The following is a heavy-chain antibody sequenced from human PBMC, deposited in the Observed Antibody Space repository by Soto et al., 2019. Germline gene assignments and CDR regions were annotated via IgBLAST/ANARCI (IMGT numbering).Heavy chain of an antibody. CDR3: AREDGSGTHWIFDY. V-gene: IGHV4-4*02. CDR2: IYYSGSV. J-gene: IGHJ4*02. CDR1: SDSISRSHW. Sequence: TLSLTCAVSSDSISRSHWLTWVRQSPGKGLEWLGDIYYSGSVYYNPPLRSRISISMDASNNQFSLKLSSVTAADTAVYYCAREDGSGTHWIFDYWGQGTLVTVS. D-gene: IGHD3-10*01.